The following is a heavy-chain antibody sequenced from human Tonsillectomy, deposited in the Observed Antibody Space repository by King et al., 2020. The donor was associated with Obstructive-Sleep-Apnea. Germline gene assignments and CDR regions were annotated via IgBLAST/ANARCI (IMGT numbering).Heavy chain of an antibody. J-gene: IGHJ4*02. CDR3: AHRRSRTYYFDY. V-gene: IGHV2-5*02. D-gene: IGHD1-1*01. CDR1: GFSLSTSGVG. Sequence: ITLKESGPTLVKPTQTLTLTCTFSGFSLSTSGVGVGWIRQPPGKALEWLALIYWDDDKRYSPSLNSRLTITKDTSKNQVVLTMANMDPVDTATYYCAHRRSRTYYFDYWGQGTLVTVSS. CDR2: IYWDDDK.